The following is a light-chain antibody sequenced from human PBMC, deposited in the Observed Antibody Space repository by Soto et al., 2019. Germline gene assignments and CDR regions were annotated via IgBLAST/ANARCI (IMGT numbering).Light chain of an antibody. V-gene: IGKV3-11*01. CDR1: QSVSSY. CDR2: DAS. Sequence: EIVLTQSPATLSLSPGERATLSCRASQSVSSYLSWYQQKPGQAPRLLIYDASNRASGGPARFSGSGSGTDFTLTISSLEPEDFAVYYCQQRSNWPLTFGGGTKVQIK. J-gene: IGKJ4*02. CDR3: QQRSNWPLT.